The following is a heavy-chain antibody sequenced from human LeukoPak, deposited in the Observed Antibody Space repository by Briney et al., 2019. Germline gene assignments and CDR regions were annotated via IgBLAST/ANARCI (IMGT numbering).Heavy chain of an antibody. CDR1: GGSISSGDYY. J-gene: IGHJ4*02. D-gene: IGHD3-10*01. Sequence: SETLSLTCTVSGGSISSGDYYWSWIRQPPGKGLERIGYIYYSGSTYYNPSLKSRVTISVDTSKNQFSLKLSSVTAADTAVYYCARGGSGSYYQPNTYYFDYWGQGTLVTVSS. CDR2: IYYSGST. V-gene: IGHV4-30-4*01. CDR3: ARGGSGSYYQPNTYYFDY.